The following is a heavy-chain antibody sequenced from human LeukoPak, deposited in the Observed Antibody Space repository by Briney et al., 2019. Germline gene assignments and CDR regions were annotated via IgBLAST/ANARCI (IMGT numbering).Heavy chain of an antibody. Sequence: PGGSLRLSCAASGFTVSSNYMSWVRQAPGKGLEWVSVIYSGGSTYYADSVKGRFTISRDNSKNTLYLQMNSLRAEDTAVYYCARVPPLVGAHDASEIWGQGTMVTVSS. CDR2: IYSGGST. V-gene: IGHV3-53*01. J-gene: IGHJ3*02. CDR1: GFTVSSNY. D-gene: IGHD1-26*01. CDR3: ARVPPLVGAHDASEI.